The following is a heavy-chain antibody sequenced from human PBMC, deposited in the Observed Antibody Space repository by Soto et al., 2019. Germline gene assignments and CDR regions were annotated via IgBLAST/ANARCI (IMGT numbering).Heavy chain of an antibody. CDR3: AKALSWGNYYGSGSQGVLNGMDV. CDR2: ISYDGSNK. J-gene: IGHJ6*02. CDR1: GFTFSSYG. V-gene: IGHV3-30*18. D-gene: IGHD3-10*01. Sequence: GGSLRLSCAASGFTFSSYGMHWVRQAPGKGLEWVAVISYDGSNKYNADSVKGRFNIAGDNSKNTLYLKMKSLRAEDMAVYYCAKALSWGNYYGSGSQGVLNGMDVWGQGTTVTVSS.